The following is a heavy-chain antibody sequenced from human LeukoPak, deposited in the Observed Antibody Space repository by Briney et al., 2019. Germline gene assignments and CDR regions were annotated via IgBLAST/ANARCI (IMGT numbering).Heavy chain of an antibody. CDR1: GFTFTDYY. Sequence: PGGSLRLSCAASGFTFTDYYMSWIRQAPGKGLEWVSFISSSSSYTNYADSVQGRFTISRDNAKNSLYLQMNSLRSEDTAVYYCAMNWNYNYWGQGTLVTVSS. V-gene: IGHV3-11*03. J-gene: IGHJ4*02. CDR3: AMNWNYNY. D-gene: IGHD1-7*01. CDR2: ISSSSSYT.